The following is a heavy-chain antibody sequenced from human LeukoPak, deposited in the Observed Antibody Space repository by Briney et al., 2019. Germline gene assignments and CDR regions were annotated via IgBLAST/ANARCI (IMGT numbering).Heavy chain of an antibody. Sequence: GGSLRLSCAASGFTFSSYWMSWVRQAPGKGLEWVAHINQDGSEKYYVDSVKGRFTISRDKAKNSLYLQINSLRAEESAVYYCLSDVVRRPWGQGTLVTVSS. CDR3: LSDVVRRP. CDR2: INQDGSEK. V-gene: IGHV3-7*03. J-gene: IGHJ5*02. D-gene: IGHD3-10*01. CDR1: GFTFSSYW.